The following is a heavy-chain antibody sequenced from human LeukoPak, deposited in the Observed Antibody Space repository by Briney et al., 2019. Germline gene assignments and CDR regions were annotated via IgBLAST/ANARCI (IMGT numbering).Heavy chain of an antibody. J-gene: IGHJ6*03. V-gene: IGHV1-2*02. Sequence: ASVKVSCKAPGYSFTDYYMHWVRQAPGQGLEWMGWINPNSGGTNYAQKFQGRVTMTRDTSISTAYMEVSRLRSDDTAVYYCARGGDYYYYYMDVWGKGPRSPSP. CDR1: GYSFTDYY. CDR2: INPNSGGT. CDR3: ARGGDYYYYYMDV.